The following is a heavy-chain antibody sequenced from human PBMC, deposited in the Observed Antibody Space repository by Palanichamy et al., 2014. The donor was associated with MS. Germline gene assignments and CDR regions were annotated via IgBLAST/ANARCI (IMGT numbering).Heavy chain of an antibody. CDR3: ARDRRTTVTPVVRFIDH. V-gene: IGHV3-48*03. D-gene: IGHD4-17*01. J-gene: IGHJ4*02. CDR2: ISMGGSTI. Sequence: EEQLVESGGGLVQPGGSLRLSCAATEFTLSSYEMNWVRQAPGKGLEWVSYISMGGSTIYYADSVRGRFTISRDNTKNSLYLQMNSLRAEDTAVYYCARDRRTTVTPVVRFIDHWSQGTLVTVSS. CDR1: EFTLSSYE.